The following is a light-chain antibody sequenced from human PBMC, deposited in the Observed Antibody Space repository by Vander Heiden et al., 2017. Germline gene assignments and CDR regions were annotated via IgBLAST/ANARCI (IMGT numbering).Light chain of an antibody. V-gene: IGKV3-20*01. Sequence: VLPQSPGTLSLSPGDTATLSCRASQSVSSSYLAWYQQKPGQAPRRLIYGASSRATGIPDRFSGSGSGTDFTLTSSRLEPEDLAVFYWHQDGSSQDTFGRGTKLEIK. CDR3: HQDGSSQDT. J-gene: IGKJ4*01. CDR2: GAS. CDR1: QSVSSSY.